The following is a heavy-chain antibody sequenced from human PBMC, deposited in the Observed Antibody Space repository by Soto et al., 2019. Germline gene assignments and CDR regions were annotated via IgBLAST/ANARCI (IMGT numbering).Heavy chain of an antibody. D-gene: IGHD6-19*01. V-gene: IGHV4-59*01. Sequence: NPSETLSLTCTVSGGSISSYYWSWIRQPPGKGLEWIGYIYYSGSTNYNPSLKSRVTISVDTSKNQFSLKLSSVTAADTAVYYCARVDRYSRGWYTRGVWLDPWGQGTLVTVSS. CDR1: GGSISSYY. J-gene: IGHJ5*02. CDR2: IYYSGST. CDR3: ARVDRYSRGWYTRGVWLDP.